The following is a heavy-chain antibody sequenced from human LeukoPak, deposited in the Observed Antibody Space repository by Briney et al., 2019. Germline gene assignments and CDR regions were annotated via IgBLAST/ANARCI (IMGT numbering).Heavy chain of an antibody. Sequence: GRSLRLSCAASGFTFSSYGMHWVRQAPGKGLEWVAVISYDGSNKYYADSVKGRFTISRDNSKNTLYLQMNSLRAEDTAVYYCAKVPDGDYGLDYWGQGTLVTVSS. V-gene: IGHV3-30*18. D-gene: IGHD4-17*01. CDR2: ISYDGSNK. J-gene: IGHJ4*02. CDR1: GFTFSSYG. CDR3: AKVPDGDYGLDY.